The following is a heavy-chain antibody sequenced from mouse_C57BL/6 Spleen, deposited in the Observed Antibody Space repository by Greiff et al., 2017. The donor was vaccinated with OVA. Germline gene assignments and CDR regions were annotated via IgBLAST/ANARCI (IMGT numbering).Heavy chain of an antibody. Sequence: VKLMESGTELVKPGASVKLSCKASGYTFTSYWMHWVKQRPGQGLEWIGNINPSNGGTNYNEKFKSKATLTVDKSSSTAYMQLSSLTSEDSAVYYCARNGYDGFAYWGQGTLVTVSA. CDR1: GYTFTSYW. D-gene: IGHD2-2*01. CDR3: ARNGYDGFAY. V-gene: IGHV1-53*01. J-gene: IGHJ3*01. CDR2: INPSNGGT.